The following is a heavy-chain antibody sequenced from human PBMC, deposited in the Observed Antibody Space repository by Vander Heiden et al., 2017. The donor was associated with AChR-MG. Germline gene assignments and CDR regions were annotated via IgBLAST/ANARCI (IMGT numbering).Heavy chain of an antibody. CDR3: ARGLGGSGSGKFDY. D-gene: IGHD3-10*01. CDR2: ISSSSSYI. Sequence: EVQLAESGGGLVKPGGSLRLPCAASGFTFSSYSMNWVRQAPGKGLEWVSSISSSSSYIYYAVSVKGRFTISRDNAKNSLYLQVNSLRAEDTAVYYCARGLGGSGSGKFDYWGQGTLVTVSS. CDR1: GFTFSSYS. J-gene: IGHJ4*02. V-gene: IGHV3-21*01.